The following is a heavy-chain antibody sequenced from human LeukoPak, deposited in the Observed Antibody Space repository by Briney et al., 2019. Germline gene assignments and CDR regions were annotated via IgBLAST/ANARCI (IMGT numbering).Heavy chain of an antibody. V-gene: IGHV4-31*03. J-gene: IGHJ5*02. CDR1: GGSISSGGYY. Sequence: SQTLSLTCTVSGGSISSGGYYWSWIRQHPGKGLEWIGYIYYSGSTYYNPSLKSRVTISVDTSKNQFSLKLSFVTAADTAVYYCARGIWENWFDPWGQGTLVTVSS. CDR2: IYYSGST. D-gene: IGHD2-15*01. CDR3: ARGIWENWFDP.